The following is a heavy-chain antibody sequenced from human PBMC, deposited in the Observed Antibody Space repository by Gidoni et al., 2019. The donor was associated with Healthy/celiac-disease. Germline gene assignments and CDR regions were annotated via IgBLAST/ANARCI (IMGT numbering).Heavy chain of an antibody. Sequence: QVQLVESGGGVVQPGWFLGLSCASSGFTFGSYGIHWVRQAPGKGLELGAVISYDGSNKYYADSVKGRFTISRENSKNTLYLQMNSLRAEDTAVYYCAKDGGEQWLRFSPYYYYGMDVWGQGTTVTVSS. J-gene: IGHJ6*02. CDR2: ISYDGSNK. V-gene: IGHV3-30*18. D-gene: IGHD5-12*01. CDR1: GFTFGSYG. CDR3: AKDGGEQWLRFSPYYYYGMDV.